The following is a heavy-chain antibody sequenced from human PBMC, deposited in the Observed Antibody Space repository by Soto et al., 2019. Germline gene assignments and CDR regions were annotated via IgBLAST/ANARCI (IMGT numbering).Heavy chain of an antibody. J-gene: IGHJ4*02. CDR2: INTGDVNA. V-gene: IGHV1-3*04. CDR1: GYTWNNYT. D-gene: IGHD3-22*01. Sequence: ASVKVSCKASGYTWNNYTMHWVRRAPGQRLEWMGWINTGDVNAKYSQNFQGRVTITKDTSASTVYMELSILRSEDTAVYYFARSYKLYYFDSSGYLDYWGQGTLVTVSS. CDR3: ARSYKLYYFDSSGYLDY.